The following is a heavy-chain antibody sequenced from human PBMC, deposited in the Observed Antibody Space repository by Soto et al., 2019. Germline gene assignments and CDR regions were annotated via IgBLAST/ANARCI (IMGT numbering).Heavy chain of an antibody. J-gene: IGHJ6*02. D-gene: IGHD2-21*01. CDR3: ARDIREFKMLYYYYGMDV. Sequence: PSETLSLTCTVSGGSISSGDYYWSWIRQPPGKGLEWIGYIYYSGSTYYNPSLKSRVTISVDTSKNQFSLKLSSVTAADTAVYYCARDIREFKMLYYYYGMDVWGQGTTVTVSS. V-gene: IGHV4-30-4*01. CDR2: IYYSGST. CDR1: GGSISSGDYY.